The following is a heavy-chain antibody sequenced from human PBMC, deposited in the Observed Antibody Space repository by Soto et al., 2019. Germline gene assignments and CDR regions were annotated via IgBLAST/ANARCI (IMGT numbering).Heavy chain of an antibody. V-gene: IGHV4-39*01. CDR2: IYYSGST. J-gene: IGHJ4*02. D-gene: IGHD1-26*01. CDR3: ARLGWELLPFDY. CDR1: GGSISSSSYY. Sequence: QLQLQESGPGLVKPSETLSLTCTVSGGSISSSSYYWGWIRQPPGKGLEWIGSIYYSGSTYYNPSLKSRVTISVDTSKNQFSLKLSSVTAADTAVYYCARLGWELLPFDYWGQGTLVTVSS.